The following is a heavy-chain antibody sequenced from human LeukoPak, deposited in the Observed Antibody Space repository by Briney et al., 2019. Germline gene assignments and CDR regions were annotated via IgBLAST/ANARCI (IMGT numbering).Heavy chain of an antibody. CDR2: IYHSEST. CDR1: GYSISSGSY. D-gene: IGHD3-16*01. Sequence: SETLSLTCTVSGYSISSGSYWGWIRQPPGKGLEWIGSIYHSESTYYNPSLKSRVTISEDTSKNQFSLKLSSVTAADTAVYYCARWGIGGSWFDPWGQGTLVTVSS. CDR3: ARWGIGGSWFDP. J-gene: IGHJ5*02. V-gene: IGHV4-38-2*02.